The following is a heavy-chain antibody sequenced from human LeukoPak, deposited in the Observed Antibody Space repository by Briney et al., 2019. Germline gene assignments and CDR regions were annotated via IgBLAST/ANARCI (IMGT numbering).Heavy chain of an antibody. V-gene: IGHV3-53*01. CDR3: ARDDYLSF. CDR1: GFSVSNAY. CDR2: LFTYGST. D-gene: IGHD4-11*01. Sequence: GGSLRLSCAASGFSVSNAYISWVRQAPGKGLEWVSVLFTYGSTYYADSVKGRFTVSRDNSKNTLYLQMNSLRAEDTAVYYCARDDYLSFWGQGTLVTVSS. J-gene: IGHJ4*02.